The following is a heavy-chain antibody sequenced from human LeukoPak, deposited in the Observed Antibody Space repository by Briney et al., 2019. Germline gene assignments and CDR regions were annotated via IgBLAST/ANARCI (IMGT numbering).Heavy chain of an antibody. J-gene: IGHJ3*02. CDR3: AKVRVGATIWDAFDI. V-gene: IGHV1-69*01. Sequence: SVKVSCKASGGTFSSYAISWVRQAPGQGLEWMGGIIPIFGTANYAQKFQGRVTITADESTSTAYMELSSLRSEDTAVYCCAKVRVGATIWDAFDIWGQGTMVTVSS. D-gene: IGHD1-26*01. CDR1: GGTFSSYA. CDR2: IIPIFGTA.